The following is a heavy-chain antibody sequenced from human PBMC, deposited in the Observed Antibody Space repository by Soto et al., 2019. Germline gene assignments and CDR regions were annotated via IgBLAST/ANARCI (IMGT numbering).Heavy chain of an antibody. D-gene: IGHD2-21*02. V-gene: IGHV3-48*03. CDR2: INYSGSNI. CDR1: GFTFSKSE. Sequence: PGGSLRLSCAASGFTFSKSEMFWVRQAPGKGLEWVSKINYSGSNIYYSKSVKGRFTISRDNAKNSLSLQMNSLTDEDTAIYYCASEALCGADRYFFEYWGPGTLVTVSS. CDR3: ASEALCGADRYFFEY. J-gene: IGHJ4*02.